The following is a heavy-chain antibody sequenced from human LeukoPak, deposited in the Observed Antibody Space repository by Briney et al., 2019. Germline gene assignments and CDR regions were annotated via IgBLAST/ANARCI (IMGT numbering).Heavy chain of an antibody. D-gene: IGHD5-18*01. CDR3: ARVIYSYEDAFDI. CDR1: GYTYTSYD. Sequence: GASVKVSCKASGYTYTSYDINWVRQATGQGLEWMGWMNPNSGNTGYAQKFQGRVTMTRNTSISTAYMELSSLRSEDTAVYYCARVIYSYEDAFDIWGQGTMVTVSS. CDR2: MNPNSGNT. V-gene: IGHV1-8*01. J-gene: IGHJ3*02.